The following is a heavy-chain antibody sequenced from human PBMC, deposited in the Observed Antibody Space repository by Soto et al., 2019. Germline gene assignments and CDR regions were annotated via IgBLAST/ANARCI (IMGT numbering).Heavy chain of an antibody. J-gene: IGHJ4*01. Sequence: SETLSLTCAVSGYSLSSGSYWGWIRQPPGKGPEWIACIYHGGTTFYNPSLKSRVTISVDTSKNHYSLKLKSVTAADTAVYYCARVHVMVVAGSTFDYWGPGXLVTVSS. D-gene: IGHD6-19*01. CDR3: ARVHVMVVAGSTFDY. CDR1: GYSLSSGSY. CDR2: IYHGGTT. V-gene: IGHV4-38-2*01.